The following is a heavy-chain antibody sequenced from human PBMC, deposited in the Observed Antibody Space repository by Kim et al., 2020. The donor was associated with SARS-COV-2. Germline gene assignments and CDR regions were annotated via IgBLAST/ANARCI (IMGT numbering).Heavy chain of an antibody. CDR3: ARVMSYPYSYYYGMDV. J-gene: IGHJ6*02. D-gene: IGHD1-26*01. V-gene: IGHV3-11*06. Sequence: VKGRFTISRDKAKNSLYLQMNSLRADDTAVYYCARVMSYPYSYYYGMDVWGQGTTVTVSS.